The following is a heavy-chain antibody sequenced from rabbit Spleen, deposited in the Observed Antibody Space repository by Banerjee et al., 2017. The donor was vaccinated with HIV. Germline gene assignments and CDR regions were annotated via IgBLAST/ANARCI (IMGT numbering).Heavy chain of an antibody. J-gene: IGHJ4*01. CDR2: INVVTGKA. Sequence: QEHLVESGGGLVKPGGSLKLSCTASGFSFSNKAVMCWVRQAPGKGLEWIACINVVTGKAVYANWAKGRFTFSKTSSTPVTLQMTSLTAADTATYFCARGCYSDGGVFYLYAFNLWGQGTLVTVS. V-gene: IGHV1S45*01. D-gene: IGHD2-1*01. CDR3: ARGCYSDGGVFYLYAFNL. CDR1: GFSFSNKAV.